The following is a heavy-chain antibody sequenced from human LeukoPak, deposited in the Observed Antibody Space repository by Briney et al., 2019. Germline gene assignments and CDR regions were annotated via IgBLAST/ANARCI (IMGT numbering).Heavy chain of an antibody. CDR2: LTSSGGTT. Sequence: PGGSLRLSCAASGFTFSNYAMSWVRQAPGRGLEWVSGLTSSGGTTYYADSVKGRFTISRDNSRSTLYLQTNSLRVEDTAVYYCGKPVAGSSLGAFDIWGQGTMVTVSS. D-gene: IGHD6-19*01. V-gene: IGHV3-23*01. CDR3: GKPVAGSSLGAFDI. J-gene: IGHJ3*02. CDR1: GFTFSNYA.